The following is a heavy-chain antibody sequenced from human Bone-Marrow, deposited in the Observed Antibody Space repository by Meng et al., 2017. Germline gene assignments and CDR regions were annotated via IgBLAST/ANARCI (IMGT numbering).Heavy chain of an antibody. Sequence: QLQLQESGPGLVKPSETLSLTCTVSGGSSSDRSYYWGWIRQPPGKGLEWIGSIYYFGDTFYSPSLRSRVTISVDTSKNQFSLKLSSVTAADTAVFYCARHKGNSYGYLYFDYWGQGILVTVSS. V-gene: IGHV4-39*01. D-gene: IGHD5-18*01. J-gene: IGHJ4*02. CDR2: IYYFGDT. CDR3: ARHKGNSYGYLYFDY. CDR1: GGSSSDRSYY.